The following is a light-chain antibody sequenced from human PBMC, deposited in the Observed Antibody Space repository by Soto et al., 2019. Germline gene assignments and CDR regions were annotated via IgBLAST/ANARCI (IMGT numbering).Light chain of an antibody. CDR2: GNN. CDR1: SSNIGAGYD. V-gene: IGLV1-40*01. J-gene: IGLJ3*02. CDR3: QSYDSSLSGSV. Sequence: QSVLTQPPSVSGAPGQRVTISCTGSSSNIGAGYDVHWYQQLPGTAPKLLIYGNNNRPSGVPDRFSVSKSGTSASLAITGLQAEDEAGYYCQSYDSSLSGSVFGGGTQLTVL.